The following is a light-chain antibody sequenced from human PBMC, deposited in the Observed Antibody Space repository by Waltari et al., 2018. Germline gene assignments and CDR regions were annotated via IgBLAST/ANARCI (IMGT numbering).Light chain of an antibody. Sequence: DIVLTQSPATLSLSPGERATLSCRASRSISNYLAWYQQKPGQAPRLLIYDTSNRATGIPTRFSGSGFGTDFTLTISSLEPEDFAIYYCQQRRNWPLTFGGGTKVEIK. J-gene: IGKJ4*01. V-gene: IGKV3-11*01. CDR3: QQRRNWPLT. CDR2: DTS. CDR1: RSISNY.